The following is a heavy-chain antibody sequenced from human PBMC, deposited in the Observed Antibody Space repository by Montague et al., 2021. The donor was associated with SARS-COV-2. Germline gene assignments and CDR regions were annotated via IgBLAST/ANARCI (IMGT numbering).Heavy chain of an antibody. V-gene: IGHV3-66*01. Sequence: SLRLSCAASGLTVSSNYMSWVRQAPGKGLEWVSVIYSGGSTYYADSVKXRFTISRDNSKNTLYLQMNSLRAEDTAVYYCAREVPITIFGVVTDNSWFDPWGQGTLVTVSS. CDR1: GLTVSSNY. CDR3: AREVPITIFGVVTDNSWFDP. CDR2: IYSGGST. J-gene: IGHJ5*02. D-gene: IGHD3-3*01.